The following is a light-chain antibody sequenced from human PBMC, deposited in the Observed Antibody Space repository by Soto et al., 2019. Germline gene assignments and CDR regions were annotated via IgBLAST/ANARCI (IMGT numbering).Light chain of an antibody. CDR3: QQYDNLPLS. CDR1: QDINKY. V-gene: IGKV1-33*01. J-gene: IGKJ4*01. CDR2: DAS. Sequence: DTQMTQSPSSLSASVGERVTITCQASQDINKYLNWHQQKPGKAPNLLIYDASNLETGVPSRFSRSGSEKSFTFTISSLQPEDVATYYCQQYDNLPLSFGGGTKVEIK.